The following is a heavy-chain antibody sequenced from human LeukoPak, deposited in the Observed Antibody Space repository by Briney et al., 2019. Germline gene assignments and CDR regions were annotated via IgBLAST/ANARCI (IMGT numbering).Heavy chain of an antibody. V-gene: IGHV4-34*01. CDR2: INHAGST. D-gene: IGHD1-26*01. J-gene: IGHJ3*02. CDR3: ARGEKWDLHAFDM. CDR1: GGSFSGYY. Sequence: IPSETLSLTCAVYGGSFSGYYWTWIRQPPGKGLEWIGEINHAGSTNYNPSLKSRLTISVDTSKNQFSLKVTSLTAADTAVYYCARGEKWDLHAFDMWGQGTMVTVSS.